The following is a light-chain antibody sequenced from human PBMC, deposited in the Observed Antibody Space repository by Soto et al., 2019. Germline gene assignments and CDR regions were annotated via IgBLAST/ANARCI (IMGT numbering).Light chain of an antibody. CDR2: KTS. Sequence: EVVMTQSPAAVSVSPGERTCLSCRASQSIGTNLGWYQQKPGQAPRLLISKTSTRATGVPARFSGSGSGTEFTLTISSLQSEDIAVYYCQQYAGWPLTFGGGTKVDIK. J-gene: IGKJ4*01. V-gene: IGKV3-15*01. CDR1: QSIGTN. CDR3: QQYAGWPLT.